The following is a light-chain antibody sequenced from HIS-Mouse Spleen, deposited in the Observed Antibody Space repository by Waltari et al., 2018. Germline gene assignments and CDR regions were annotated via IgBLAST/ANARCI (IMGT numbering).Light chain of an antibody. CDR2: GKN. V-gene: IGLV3-19*01. J-gene: IGLJ3*02. CDR3: NSRDSSGNHWV. Sequence: SSELTQDPAVSVALGQTVRITCQGDSLRSYYASWYQQKPGQAPVLVSYGKNNRPSGIPDRFSGSSSGNIASLTITGAQAEDEADYYCNSRDSSGNHWVFGGGTKLTVL. CDR1: SLRSYY.